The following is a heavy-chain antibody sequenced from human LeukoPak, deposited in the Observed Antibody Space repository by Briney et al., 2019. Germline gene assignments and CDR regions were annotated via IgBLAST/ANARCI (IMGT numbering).Heavy chain of an antibody. Sequence: SSVKVSCKASGGTFSSYAISWVRQAPGQGLEWMGGIIPIFGTANYAQKFQGRVTITTDESTSTAYMELSSLRSEDTAVYYCARLVLVAAADKPYYYYYYGMDVWGQGTTVTVSS. CDR1: GGTFSSYA. J-gene: IGHJ6*02. D-gene: IGHD6-13*01. CDR2: IIPIFGTA. CDR3: ARLVLVAAADKPYYYYYYGMDV. V-gene: IGHV1-69*05.